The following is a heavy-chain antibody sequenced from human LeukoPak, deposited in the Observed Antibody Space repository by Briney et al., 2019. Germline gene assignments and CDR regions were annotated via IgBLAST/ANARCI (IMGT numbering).Heavy chain of an antibody. CDR3: AKAHRGYALEDY. CDR1: GYTFTGYY. Sequence: ASVKVSCKASGYTFTGYYMHWVRQAPGQGLEWMGWINPNSGGSNYAQMFQVRVTMTRDTSISTAYMELSRLTSDDTAVYYCAKAHRGYALEDYWGQGTLVTVSS. CDR2: INPNSGGS. J-gene: IGHJ4*02. V-gene: IGHV1-2*02. D-gene: IGHD5-12*01.